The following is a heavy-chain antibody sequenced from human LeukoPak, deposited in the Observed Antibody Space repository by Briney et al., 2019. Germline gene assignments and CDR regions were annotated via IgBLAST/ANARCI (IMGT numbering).Heavy chain of an antibody. CDR3: ARGAPRRFGDQSGRFPYYFDY. CDR1: GGSFSGYY. Sequence: PSETLSLTCAVYGGSFSGYYWSWIRQPPGKGLEWIGEINHSGSTNYNPSLKSRVTISVDTPKNQFSLKLSSVTAADTAVYYCARGAPRRFGDQSGRFPYYFDYWGQGTLVTVSS. CDR2: INHSGST. V-gene: IGHV4-34*01. J-gene: IGHJ4*02. D-gene: IGHD3-10*01.